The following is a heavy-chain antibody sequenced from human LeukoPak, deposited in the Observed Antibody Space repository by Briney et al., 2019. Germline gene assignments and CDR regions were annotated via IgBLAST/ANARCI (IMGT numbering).Heavy chain of an antibody. Sequence: SETLSLTCTVSGGPISSSSYYWGWIRQPPGKGLEWIGSIYYSGSTYYNPSLKSRVTISVDTSKNQFSLKLSSVTAADTAVYYCARSRLVNRSGSILNWFDPWGQGTLVTVSS. CDR1: GGPISSSSYY. D-gene: IGHD3-10*01. J-gene: IGHJ5*02. CDR2: IYYSGST. CDR3: ARSRLVNRSGSILNWFDP. V-gene: IGHV4-39*01.